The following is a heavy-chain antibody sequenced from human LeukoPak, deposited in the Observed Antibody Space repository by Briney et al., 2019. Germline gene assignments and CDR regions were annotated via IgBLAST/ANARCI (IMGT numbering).Heavy chain of an antibody. Sequence: LGGSLRLSCAASGFTFDDYGMSWVRQAPGKGLEWVSGINWNGGSTGYADSVKGRFTTSRDNAKNSLYLQMNSLRAEDTALYYCARDHDIAVAGLFDYWGQGTLVTVSS. CDR3: ARDHDIAVAGLFDY. CDR2: INWNGGST. D-gene: IGHD6-19*01. V-gene: IGHV3-20*04. CDR1: GFTFDDYG. J-gene: IGHJ4*02.